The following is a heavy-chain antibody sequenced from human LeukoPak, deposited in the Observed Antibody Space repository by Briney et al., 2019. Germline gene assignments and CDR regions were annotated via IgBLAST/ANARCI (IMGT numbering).Heavy chain of an antibody. CDR3: ARNKIWTCYYAFDF. CDR2: INPNSGGT. D-gene: IGHD3/OR15-3a*01. V-gene: IGHV1-2*02. Sequence: ASVKVSCKASGYRFIGYYMHWLRQAPGQGLEWMGWINPNSGGTNYAQKFQGRVTMTRDTSISTAYMELSRLRSDDTAVYYCARNKIWTCYYAFDFWGQGTLVTVSS. J-gene: IGHJ3*01. CDR1: GYRFIGYY.